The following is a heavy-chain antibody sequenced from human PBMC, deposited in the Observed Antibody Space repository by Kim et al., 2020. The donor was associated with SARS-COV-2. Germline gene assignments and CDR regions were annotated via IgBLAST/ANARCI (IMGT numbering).Heavy chain of an antibody. Sequence: GGSLRLSCVASGFTLTSYWMHWVRQAPGKGLVWVSRIKYDGSRTSYADSVKGRFTISRDIAKNTLYLQMNNLRVEDTAVYYCTNSDWFDPWGQGTLVTVSS. CDR1: GFTLTSYW. J-gene: IGHJ5*02. CDR2: IKYDGSRT. V-gene: IGHV3-74*01. CDR3: TNSDWFDP.